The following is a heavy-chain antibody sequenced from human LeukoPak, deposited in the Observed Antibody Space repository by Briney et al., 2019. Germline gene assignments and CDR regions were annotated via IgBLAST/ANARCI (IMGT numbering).Heavy chain of an antibody. CDR2: IHGRGSTT. J-gene: IGHJ4*02. D-gene: IGHD2-2*01. CDR1: GFTFTDYY. V-gene: IGHV3-11*04. Sequence: GGSLRLSCAASGFTFTDYYMSWIRQAPGKGLEWISYIHGRGSTTYYADSVKGRFTISRDNAKNSLFLQMNSLRAEDTAVYYCAKSRVLGYCSSTSCYAGTFDYWGQGTLVTVSS. CDR3: AKSRVLGYCSSTSCYAGTFDY.